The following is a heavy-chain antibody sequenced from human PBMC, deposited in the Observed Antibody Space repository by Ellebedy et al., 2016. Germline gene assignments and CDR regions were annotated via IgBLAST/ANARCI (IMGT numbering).Heavy chain of an antibody. CDR2: INYSGNI. J-gene: IGHJ4*02. V-gene: IGHV4-34*01. D-gene: IGHD4-11*01. CDR3: ARGGGRNSNYEWY. CDR1: GVSFSGYY. Sequence: SETLSLXXAVDGVSFSGYYWTWIRQPPGKGLEWIGEINYSGNINYNTSLKSRVTISVDTSKNHLSLKLTSVTAADTAVYYCARGGGRNSNYEWYWGQGTLVTVSS.